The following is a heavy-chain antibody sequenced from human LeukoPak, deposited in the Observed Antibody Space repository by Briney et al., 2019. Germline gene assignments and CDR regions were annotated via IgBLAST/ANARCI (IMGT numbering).Heavy chain of an antibody. CDR3: ARDLRL. J-gene: IGHJ4*02. CDR2: ITSSSDYI. CDR1: GFTFSSFS. V-gene: IGHV3-21*01. Sequence: GGSLRLSCAASGFTFSSFSMNWVRQAPGKGLEWVSSITSSSDYIYYASSVRGRFTISRDNAKNSLYLQMNSLRAEDTAVYYCARDLRLWGQGTLVTVSS.